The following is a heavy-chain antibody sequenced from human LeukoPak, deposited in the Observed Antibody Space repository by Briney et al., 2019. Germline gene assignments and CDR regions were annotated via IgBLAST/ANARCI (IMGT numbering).Heavy chain of an antibody. Sequence: PNSGDTHYAQKFQGRVSMTRDTSISTAYMELNRLTSDDTAIYYCARAEGSGYYQGRDYWGQGTLVTVSS. CDR2: PNSGDT. V-gene: IGHV1-2*02. CDR3: ARAEGSGYYQGRDY. J-gene: IGHJ4*02. D-gene: IGHD3-22*01.